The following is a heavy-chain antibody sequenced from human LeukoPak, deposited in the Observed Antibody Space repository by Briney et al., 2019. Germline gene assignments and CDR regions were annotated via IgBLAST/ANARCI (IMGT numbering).Heavy chain of an antibody. CDR3: ARGKSDSSGYDYILDY. CDR1: GLTFSRFP. V-gene: IGHV3-30*01. J-gene: IGHJ4*02. D-gene: IGHD5-12*01. CDR2: FSYDGITT. Sequence: GGSLRLSCAASGLTFSRFPFHWVRQAPGKGLEWVALFSYDGITTHYAASVKGRFTVSRDDSKNTLYLQMNSLRAEDTAVYYCARGKSDSSGYDYILDYWGQGTLVTVSS.